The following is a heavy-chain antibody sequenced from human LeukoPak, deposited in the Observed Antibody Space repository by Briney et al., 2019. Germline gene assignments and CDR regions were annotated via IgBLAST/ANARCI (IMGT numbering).Heavy chain of an antibody. CDR1: GYTFTNYY. V-gene: IGHV1-46*01. Sequence: VASVTVSCKASGYTFTNYYMHWVRQAPGQGLEWMGVIDPRGGSTTYAQKVQGRFTMTRDTSTSTVYMELRSLNSEDTAVYYCARSHSSWYCFDPWGQGTLVTVSS. CDR2: IDPRGGST. CDR3: ARSHSSWYCFDP. J-gene: IGHJ5*02. D-gene: IGHD6-13*01.